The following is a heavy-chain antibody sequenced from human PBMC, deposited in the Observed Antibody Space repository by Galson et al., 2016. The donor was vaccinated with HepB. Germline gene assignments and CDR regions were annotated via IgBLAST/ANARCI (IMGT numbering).Heavy chain of an antibody. CDR3: ASGYDILATPTYGMNV. CDR2: IIPILGTT. J-gene: IGHJ6*02. D-gene: IGHD3-9*01. CDR1: GSTFIRDA. Sequence: SVKVSCKASGSTFIRDAISWVRQAPGQGLEWMGGIIPILGTTNYAQKFQGRVTITADESTSTAYMEFSSLRSEDTAVYYCASGYDILATPTYGMNVWGQGTTVIVSS. V-gene: IGHV1-69*13.